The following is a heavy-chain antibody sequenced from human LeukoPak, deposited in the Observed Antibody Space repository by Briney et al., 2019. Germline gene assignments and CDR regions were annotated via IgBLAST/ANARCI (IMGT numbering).Heavy chain of an antibody. CDR3: AIREYDILTGYYETPIDY. CDR1: GGTSSSYA. J-gene: IGHJ4*02. Sequence: SVKVSCKASGGTSSSYAISWVRQAPGQGLEWMGRIIPIFGTANYAQKFQGRVTITTDESTSTAYMELSSLRSEDTAVYYCAIREYDILTGYYETPIDYWGQGTLVTVSS. V-gene: IGHV1-69*05. CDR2: IIPIFGTA. D-gene: IGHD3-9*01.